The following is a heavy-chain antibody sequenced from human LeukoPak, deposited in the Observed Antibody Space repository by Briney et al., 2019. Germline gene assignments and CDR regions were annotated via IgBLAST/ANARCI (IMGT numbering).Heavy chain of an antibody. Sequence: GGSLRLSCAASGFTFSSYWMSWVRQTPGKGLEWVANIKLDESEKYYVDSVKGRFTISRDSARNSLYLQMNSLRAEDTAVYYCARVSSTSYYFDYWGQGTLVTVSS. CDR3: ARVSSTSYYFDY. CDR1: GFTFSSYW. CDR2: IKLDESEK. J-gene: IGHJ4*02. V-gene: IGHV3-7*04. D-gene: IGHD6-6*01.